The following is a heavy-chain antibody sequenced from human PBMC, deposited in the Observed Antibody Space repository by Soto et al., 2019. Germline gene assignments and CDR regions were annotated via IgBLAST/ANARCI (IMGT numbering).Heavy chain of an antibody. D-gene: IGHD3-10*01. Sequence: PGESLKISCKGSGYSFTSYWIGWVRQMPGKGLEWMGIIYPGDSDTRYSPSFQGQVTISADKSISTAYLQWSSLKASDTAMYYCAGPTLDYYNWLDPWGQGTLVTVYS. CDR1: GYSFTSYW. CDR2: IYPGDSDT. V-gene: IGHV5-51*01. J-gene: IGHJ5*02. CDR3: AGPTLDYYNWLDP.